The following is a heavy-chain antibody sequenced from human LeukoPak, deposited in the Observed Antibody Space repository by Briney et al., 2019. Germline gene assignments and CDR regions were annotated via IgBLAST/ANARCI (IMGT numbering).Heavy chain of an antibody. CDR1: GFTFSSYA. V-gene: IGHV3-23*01. D-gene: IGHD6-13*01. Sequence: GGSLRLSCAASGFTFSSYAMGWVRQAPGKGLEWVSAISGSGGSTYYADSVKGRFTISRDNSKNTLYLQMNSLRAEDTAVYYCAKDSPRIAAAGRSEYFQHWGQGTLVTVSS. CDR2: ISGSGGST. J-gene: IGHJ1*01. CDR3: AKDSPRIAAAGRSEYFQH.